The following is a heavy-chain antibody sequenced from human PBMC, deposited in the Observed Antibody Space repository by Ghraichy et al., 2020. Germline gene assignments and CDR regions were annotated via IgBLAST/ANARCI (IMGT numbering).Heavy chain of an antibody. Sequence: GGSLRLSCAASGFTFSSYSMNWVRQAPGKGLEWVSSISSSSSYIYYADSVKGRFTISRDNAKNSLYLQMNSLRAEDTAVYYCARGRYDFWSGYYNYYYYGMDVWGQGTTVTVSS. V-gene: IGHV3-21*01. CDR2: ISSSSSYI. CDR3: ARGRYDFWSGYYNYYYYGMDV. D-gene: IGHD3-3*01. J-gene: IGHJ6*02. CDR1: GFTFSSYS.